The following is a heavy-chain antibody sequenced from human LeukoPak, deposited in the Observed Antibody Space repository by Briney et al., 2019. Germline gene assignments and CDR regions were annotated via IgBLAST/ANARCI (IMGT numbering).Heavy chain of an antibody. CDR2: ISSSSSYI. CDR1: GFTFSSYS. CDR3: ARNAFGGVDDY. J-gene: IGHJ4*02. Sequence: GGSLRLSCAASGFTFSSYSMNWVRQAPGKGLESVSSISSSSSYIYYADSVKGRFTISRDNAKNSLYLQMNSLRAEDTAVYYCARNAFGGVDDYWGQGTLVTVSS. V-gene: IGHV3-21*01. D-gene: IGHD3-16*01.